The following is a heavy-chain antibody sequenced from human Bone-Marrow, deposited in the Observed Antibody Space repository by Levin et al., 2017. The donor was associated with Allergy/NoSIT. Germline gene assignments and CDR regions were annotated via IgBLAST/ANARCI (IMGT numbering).Heavy chain of an antibody. J-gene: IGHJ1*01. V-gene: IGHV2-5*02. CDR2: IYWDDDK. CDR3: VYRGIASDFQH. CDR1: GFSLTSIGVG. D-gene: IGHD6-13*01. Sequence: KRSDPTLVKPTQTLSLTCTFSGFSLTSIGVGVGWIRQPPGKALEWLALIYWDDDKRYSPSLKSRLTITKDTSKNQVVLTMTNMDPVDTATYYCVYRGIASDFQHWGHGTLVTVSS.